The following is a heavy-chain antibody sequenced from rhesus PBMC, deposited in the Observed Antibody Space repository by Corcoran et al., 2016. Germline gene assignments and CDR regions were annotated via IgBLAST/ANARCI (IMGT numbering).Heavy chain of an antibody. CDR2: IYGSSTST. V-gene: IGHV4S10*01. D-gene: IGHD6-31*01. CDR1: GGTISDSYR. Sequence: QVQLQESGPGVVTPSETLSLTSAVSGGTISDSYRCSWIRQPPGKGLEWIGYIYGSSTSTNYNPSLKSRVTISKDTSKNQFSLKLSSVTAADTAVYYCARDAAYSSGWYYFDYWGQGVLVTVSS. J-gene: IGHJ4*01. CDR3: ARDAAYSSGWYYFDY.